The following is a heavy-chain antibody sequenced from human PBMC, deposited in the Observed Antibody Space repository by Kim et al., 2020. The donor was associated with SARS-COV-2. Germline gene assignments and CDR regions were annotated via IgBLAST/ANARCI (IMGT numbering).Heavy chain of an antibody. CDR1: GFTFSSYE. J-gene: IGHJ4*02. D-gene: IGHD6-13*01. Sequence: GGSLRLSCAGSGFTFSSYEMNWVRQAPGKGLEWVSYISSSGSTTYYADSVRGRFTISRDNAKNSLYLQMNSLRAEETAVYYCARVYHSSSWYGVDYWGQGTLVTVSS. CDR2: ISSSGSTT. V-gene: IGHV3-48*03. CDR3: ARVYHSSSWYGVDY.